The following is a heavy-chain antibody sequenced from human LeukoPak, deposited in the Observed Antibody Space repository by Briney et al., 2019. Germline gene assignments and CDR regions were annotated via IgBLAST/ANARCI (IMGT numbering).Heavy chain of an antibody. Sequence: PGGSLRLSCAASGFTFSSYSMNWVRQAPGKGLEWVSAISGSAGSTYYADSVKGRFTISRDNSKNSLYLQMNSLRAEDTAVYYCAKLRDFYDSTGYSRFPYWGQGTLVTVSS. CDR2: ISGSAGST. V-gene: IGHV3-23*01. CDR3: AKLRDFYDSTGYSRFPY. J-gene: IGHJ4*02. D-gene: IGHD3-22*01. CDR1: GFTFSSYS.